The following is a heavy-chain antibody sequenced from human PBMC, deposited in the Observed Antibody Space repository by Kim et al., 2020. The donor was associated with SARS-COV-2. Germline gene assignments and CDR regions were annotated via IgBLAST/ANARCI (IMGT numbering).Heavy chain of an antibody. D-gene: IGHD7-27*01. V-gene: IGHV3-33*01. Sequence: GGSLRLSCAASGFTFSSYGMHWVRQAPGKGLEWVAVIWYDGSNKYYADSVKGRFTISRDNSKNTLYLQMNSLRAEDTAVYYCARDIPGDLEYYYYGMDVWGQGTTVTVSS. CDR2: IWYDGSNK. J-gene: IGHJ6*02. CDR1: GFTFSSYG. CDR3: ARDIPGDLEYYYYGMDV.